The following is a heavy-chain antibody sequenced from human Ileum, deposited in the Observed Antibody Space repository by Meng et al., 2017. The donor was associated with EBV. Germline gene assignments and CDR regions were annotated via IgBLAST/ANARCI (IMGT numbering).Heavy chain of an antibody. CDR1: GGSFSGYY. V-gene: IGHV4-34*01. J-gene: IGHJ4*02. CDR3: ARGRGYGDYGSLY. CDR2: INHSGST. D-gene: IGHD4-17*01. Sequence: QVQLQQGGEGLLKPSETLSLTCAVYGGSFSGYYWSWIRQPPGKGLEWIGEINHSGSTNYNPSLKSRVTISVDTSKNQFSLKLSSVTAADTAVYYCARGRGYGDYGSLYWGQGTLVTVSS.